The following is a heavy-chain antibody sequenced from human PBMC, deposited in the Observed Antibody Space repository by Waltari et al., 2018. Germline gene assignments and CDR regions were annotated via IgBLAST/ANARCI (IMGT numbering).Heavy chain of an antibody. Sequence: EVQLVESGGGLLQPGGSLRLSCVASGFTFSRHDMHWVRQATGKGWGGVSGIDITGHPSYPDSGKGRFTISRENAKNSLFLQMNSLTAGDTAVYYCTREIPAPGYWYFDLWGRGTLVTVSS. CDR2: IDITGHP. CDR3: TREIPAPGYWYFDL. D-gene: IGHD6-13*01. CDR1: GFTFSRHD. V-gene: IGHV3-13*05. J-gene: IGHJ2*01.